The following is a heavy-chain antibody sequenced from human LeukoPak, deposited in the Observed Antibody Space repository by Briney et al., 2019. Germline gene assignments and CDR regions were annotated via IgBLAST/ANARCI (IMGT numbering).Heavy chain of an antibody. D-gene: IGHD2-15*01. CDR2: INPSGGST. CDR3: ARDDCSGGSCHRFDY. Sequence: GATVKVSCKASGYTFTSYYMHWVRQAPGQGLERMGIINPSGGSTSYAQKFQGRVTMTRDTSTSTVYMELSSLRSEDTAVYYCARDDCSGGSCHRFDYWGQGTLVTVSS. V-gene: IGHV1-46*01. J-gene: IGHJ4*02. CDR1: GYTFTSYY.